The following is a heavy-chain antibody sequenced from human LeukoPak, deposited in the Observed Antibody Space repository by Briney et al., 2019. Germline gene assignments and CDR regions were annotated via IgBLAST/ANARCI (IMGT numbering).Heavy chain of an antibody. V-gene: IGHV4-59*01. CDR2: IYYSGST. D-gene: IGHD4-17*01. CDR1: GGSISSYY. CDR3: ARLRGDSGFDY. Sequence: PSETLSLTCTVSGGSISSYYWSWIRQPPGKGLEWIGYIYYSGSTNYNPSLKSRVTISVDTSKNQFSLKLSSVTAADTAVYYCARLRGDSGFDYWGQGTLATVSS. J-gene: IGHJ4*02.